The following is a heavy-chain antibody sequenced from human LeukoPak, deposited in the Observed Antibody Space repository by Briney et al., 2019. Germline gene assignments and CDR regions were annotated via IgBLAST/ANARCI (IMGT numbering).Heavy chain of an antibody. D-gene: IGHD6-19*01. CDR2: IIPIFGTA. Sequence: SVKVSCKASGGTFSSYAISWVRQAPGQGLEWMGGIIPIFGTANYAQKFQGRVTITADESTSTAYMELSSLRSEDTAVYYCARDGPAGGWTNWFDPWGQGTLVTVSS. CDR1: GGTFSSYA. CDR3: ARDGPAGGWTNWFDP. V-gene: IGHV1-69*13. J-gene: IGHJ5*02.